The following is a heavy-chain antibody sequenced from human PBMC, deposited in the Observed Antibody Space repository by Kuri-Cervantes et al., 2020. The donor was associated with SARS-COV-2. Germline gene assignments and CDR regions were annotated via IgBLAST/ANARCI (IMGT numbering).Heavy chain of an antibody. V-gene: IGHV4-34*01. J-gene: IGHJ6*02. CDR3: ARATRGRDSHGLDYYGMDV. CDR1: GGSFSGYY. Sequence: GSLRLSCAVYGGSFSGYYWSWIRQPPGKGLEWIGEINHSGSTNYNPSLKSRVTISVDTSKNQFSLKLSSVTAADTAVYYCARATRGRDSHGLDYYGMDVWGQGTTVIVSS. CDR2: INHSGST. D-gene: IGHD3-16*01.